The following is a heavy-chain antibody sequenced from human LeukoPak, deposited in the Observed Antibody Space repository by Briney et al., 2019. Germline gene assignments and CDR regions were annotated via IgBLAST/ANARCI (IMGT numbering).Heavy chain of an antibody. D-gene: IGHD6-13*01. Sequence: GGSLRLSCAASGFTVSSNYMSWVRQAPGKGLEWVSVIYSGGSTYYADSVKGRFTISRDNSKNTLYLQMSSLRAEDTAVYYCARDHDIGAAAGTDFDYWGQGTLVTVSS. CDR3: ARDHDIGAAAGTDFDY. CDR2: IYSGGST. J-gene: IGHJ4*02. V-gene: IGHV3-53*01. CDR1: GFTVSSNY.